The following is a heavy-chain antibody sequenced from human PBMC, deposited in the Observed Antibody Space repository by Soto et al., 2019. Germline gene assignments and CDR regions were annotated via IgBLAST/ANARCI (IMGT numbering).Heavy chain of an antibody. V-gene: IGHV1-46*01. Sequence: ASVKVSCKASGYTFTSYYIHWVRQAPGQGLEWMGIINPRGGITTYAQKFQGRLTMTGDTSTSTVYMELSSLTSEDAAMYHCASSPAYGSSWYGIPPDLSHGMDVWGQGTTVTVSS. J-gene: IGHJ6*02. CDR2: INPRGGIT. CDR3: ASSPAYGSSWYGIPPDLSHGMDV. D-gene: IGHD6-13*01. CDR1: GYTFTSYY.